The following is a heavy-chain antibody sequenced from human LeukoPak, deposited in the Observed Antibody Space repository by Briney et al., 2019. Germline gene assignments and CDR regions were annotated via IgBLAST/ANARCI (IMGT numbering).Heavy chain of an antibody. D-gene: IGHD5-18*01. V-gene: IGHV4-61*01. CDR1: GDSVSSKNYY. CDR3: AREGAVDTAMGFED. J-gene: IGHJ4*02. CDR2: IYFSGST. Sequence: PSETLSLTCTVSGDSVSSKNYYWSWIRQPPGKGPEWIGYIYFSGSTKYNPSLESRVTISVDTSKNQFSLKLTSMTAADTAVYFCAREGAVDTAMGFEDWGQGTLVTVSS.